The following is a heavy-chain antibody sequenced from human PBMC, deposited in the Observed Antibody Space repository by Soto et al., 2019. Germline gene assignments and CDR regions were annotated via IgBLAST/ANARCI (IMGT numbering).Heavy chain of an antibody. J-gene: IGHJ2*01. V-gene: IGHV3-21*01. CDR3: ARDFYATYRYFDL. Sequence: KTGGSLRLSCAASGFTFSSYTMNWVRQAPGKGLEWVSSITSSNNYYTYYADSVKGRFTISRDNAKNSLYLQMNSLRAEDTAVYYCARDFYATYRYFDLWGRGTLVTVSS. CDR2: ITSSNNYYT. D-gene: IGHD2-2*01. CDR1: GFTFSSYT.